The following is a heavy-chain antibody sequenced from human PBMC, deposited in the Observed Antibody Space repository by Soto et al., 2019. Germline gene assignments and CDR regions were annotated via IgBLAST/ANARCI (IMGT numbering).Heavy chain of an antibody. CDR2: IYWDDDK. Sequence: QIPLKESGPTLVKPTQTLTLTCTFSGFSLSTSGVGVSWVRQPPGKALEWLALIYWDDDKRYSPYLKSRRNITEYTSKNQVVLTKTNMEPVDTATCYCAVQGRGYGTGYWGQGTLVTVSS. J-gene: IGHJ4*02. V-gene: IGHV2-5*02. CDR3: AVQGRGYGTGY. CDR1: GFSLSTSGVG. D-gene: IGHD5-18*01.